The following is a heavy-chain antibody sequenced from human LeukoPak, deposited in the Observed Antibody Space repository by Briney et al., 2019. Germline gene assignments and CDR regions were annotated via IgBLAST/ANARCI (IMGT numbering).Heavy chain of an antibody. D-gene: IGHD3-10*01. CDR2: IYYSGST. J-gene: IGHJ4*02. Sequence: SETLSLTCTVSGGSISSSSYYWGWIRQPPGKGLEWIGSIYYSGSTYYNPSLKSRVTISVDTSKNQFSLKLSSVTAADTAVYYCARATPYYYGSGFDYWGQGTLVTVSS. V-gene: IGHV4-39*07. CDR3: ARATPYYYGSGFDY. CDR1: GGSISSSSYY.